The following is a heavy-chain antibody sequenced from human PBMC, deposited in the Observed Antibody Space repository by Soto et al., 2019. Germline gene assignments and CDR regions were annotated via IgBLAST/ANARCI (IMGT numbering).Heavy chain of an antibody. CDR1: CYTFASDG. D-gene: IGHD5-12*01. Sequence: SVKGYCKGSCYTFASDGISWVRQAPVQGLEWMGWISAYNGNTNYAQKLQGRVTMTTDTSTSTAYMELRSLRSDDTAVYYCARGETQIVPGMFRAGYNLGYWGQGTLVTV. CDR3: ARGETQIVPGMFRAGYNLGY. J-gene: IGHJ4*02. V-gene: IGHV1-18*01. CDR2: ISAYNGNT.